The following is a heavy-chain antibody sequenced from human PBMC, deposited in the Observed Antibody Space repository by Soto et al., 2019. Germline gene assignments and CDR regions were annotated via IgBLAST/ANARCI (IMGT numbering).Heavy chain of an antibody. CDR3: ARLTGGTYLSFYYYIGV. J-gene: IGHJ6*03. CDR2: IYYSGTT. Sequence: QVQLQESGPGLVKTSETLSLTCTVSGGSISGYYWSWIRQPPGKGLEWIGYIYYSGTTHYDPSLKSRVTMSVDTSKNQFSIKLSSVTDADTAVYYCARLTGGTYLSFYYYIGVWGKGTTVTVSS. D-gene: IGHD2-8*02. V-gene: IGHV4-59*01. CDR1: GGSISGYY.